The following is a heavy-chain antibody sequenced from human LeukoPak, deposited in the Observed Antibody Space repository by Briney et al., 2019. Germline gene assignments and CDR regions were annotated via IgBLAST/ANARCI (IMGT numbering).Heavy chain of an antibody. CDR1: GFTFRNYY. CDR3: ARDPSWEILSYFDY. J-gene: IGHJ4*02. D-gene: IGHD1-26*01. CDR2: ISASGDTI. V-gene: IGHV3-11*04. Sequence: GGSLRLSCAAYGFTFRNYYMTWIRQAPGKGLEWVSYISASGDTIYYGDSVRGRFTISRDNAKNSLYLDMNTLKAEDTAVYYCARDPSWEILSYFDYWGQGTLVTVSS.